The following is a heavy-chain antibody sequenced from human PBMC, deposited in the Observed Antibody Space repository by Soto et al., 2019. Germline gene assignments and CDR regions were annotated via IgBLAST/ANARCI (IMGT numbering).Heavy chain of an antibody. Sequence: SQTLSLTFAISGDSVSSNTAAWNWIRSSPSRGLEWLGRTYYRSNWRHDYAVSVKSRITVNPDTSKNHFSLQLNSVTPDDTAVYYCARGVAGSGFDLWGPGPAAPVYS. D-gene: IGHD6-19*01. CDR3: ARGVAGSGFDL. J-gene: IGHJ4*02. CDR1: GDSVSSNTAA. CDR2: TYYRSNWRH. V-gene: IGHV6-1*01.